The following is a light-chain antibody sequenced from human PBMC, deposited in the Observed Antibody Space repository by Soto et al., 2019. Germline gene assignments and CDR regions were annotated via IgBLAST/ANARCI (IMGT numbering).Light chain of an antibody. CDR1: QSVGRST. J-gene: IGKJ3*01. V-gene: IGKV3-20*01. Sequence: IVLTQSPGTLSLSPGERATLSCRASQSVGRSTLAWYQQRPGQAPRLLIDDASSRATGIPDRFSGSGSGTDFTLTISGLEPEDFAVYYCQQYGDSPGAFGPGTKVDI. CDR2: DAS. CDR3: QQYGDSPGA.